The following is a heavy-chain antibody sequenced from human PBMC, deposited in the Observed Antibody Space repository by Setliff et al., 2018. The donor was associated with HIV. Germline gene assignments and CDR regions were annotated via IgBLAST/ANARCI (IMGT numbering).Heavy chain of an antibody. CDR3: ATRPHRTSSDWYGVWDY. Sequence: PSETLSLTCTVSGGSISGYYWTWIRQPPFKGLEWIGYIHYRGNTDYNPSLKGRFTISRDNAKNSLFLQMNSLRAEDTAIYYCATRPHRTSSDWYGVWDYWGLGTLVTVSS. J-gene: IGHJ4*02. CDR2: IHYRGNT. CDR1: GGSISGYY. D-gene: IGHD6-19*01. V-gene: IGHV4-59*08.